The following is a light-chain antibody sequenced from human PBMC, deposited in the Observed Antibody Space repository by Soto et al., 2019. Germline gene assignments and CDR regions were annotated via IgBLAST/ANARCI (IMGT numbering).Light chain of an antibody. V-gene: IGKV1-39*01. CDR1: QSIRTH. J-gene: IGKJ4*01. CDR2: SGS. CDR3: QESCTIPLT. Sequence: IPPATKSLSAXVRDXATIXXRASQSIRTHLNWFQRKPGKAPKLPIYSGSNLECGVPSRFGSTGSNTDLTLTMPDLQPEDYASYYCQESCTIPLTLAGGTKVDI.